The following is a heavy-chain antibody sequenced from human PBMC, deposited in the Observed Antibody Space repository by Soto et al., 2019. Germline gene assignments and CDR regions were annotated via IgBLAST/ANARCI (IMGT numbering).Heavy chain of an antibody. J-gene: IGHJ6*03. CDR1: GFTFSNAW. CDR3: TTTNYDFWTYYYYMDV. Sequence: GGSLRLSCAASGFTFSNAWMSWVRQAPGKGLEWVGRIKSKTDGGTTDYAAPVKGRFTISRDDSKNTLYLQMNSLKTEDTAVYYCTTTNYDFWTYYYYMDVWGKGTTVTVSS. CDR2: IKSKTDGGTT. V-gene: IGHV3-15*01. D-gene: IGHD3-3*01.